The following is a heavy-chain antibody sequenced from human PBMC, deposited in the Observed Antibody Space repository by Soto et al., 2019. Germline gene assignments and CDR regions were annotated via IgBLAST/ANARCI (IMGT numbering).Heavy chain of an antibody. CDR2: ITTAGDT. Sequence: EVQLVESGGGLVQPGGSLRLSCAASGFTFSNYDMHWVRQVTGKGLEWVSGITTAGDTYYLGSVKGRFTISREKAKNSFYLQMNSLSAGDTAVYYCAKGRGGSQKDGFDIWGQGTMVTVSS. V-gene: IGHV3-13*01. D-gene: IGHD3-10*01. J-gene: IGHJ3*02. CDR3: AKGRGGSQKDGFDI. CDR1: GFTFSNYD.